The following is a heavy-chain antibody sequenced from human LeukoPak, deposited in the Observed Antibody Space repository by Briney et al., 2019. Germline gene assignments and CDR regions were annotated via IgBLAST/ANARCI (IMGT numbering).Heavy chain of an antibody. J-gene: IGHJ4*02. CDR3: AKDIRRYGGSLYLDC. V-gene: IGHV3-43*02. Sequence: GGSLRLSCAASGFTLEDYAMHWVRQAPGKGLEWVSLITGDGGNTYYADSVKGRFTISRDNSKNSLYLQMNSLRTEDSALYYCAKDIRRYGGSLYLDCWGQGTLVTVSS. CDR2: ITGDGGNT. D-gene: IGHD1-26*01. CDR1: GFTLEDYA.